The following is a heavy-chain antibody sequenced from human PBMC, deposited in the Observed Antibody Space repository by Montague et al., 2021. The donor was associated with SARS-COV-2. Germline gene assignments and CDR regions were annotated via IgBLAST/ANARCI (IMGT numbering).Heavy chain of an antibody. D-gene: IGHD3-16*02. J-gene: IGHJ3*02. CDR3: ARTSKMDDYVWGSYRFTAFDT. CDR1: GGSFSGYF. CDR2: INDGGSV. Sequence: SETLSLTCGVYGGSFSGYFWTWIRQPPGKGLEWIGEINDGGSVTYNPSFKSRFTMSVDTSKKQFSLNLTSVAAADMAVYYCARTSKMDDYVWGSYRFTAFDTWGQGTMVIVSS. V-gene: IGHV4-34*01.